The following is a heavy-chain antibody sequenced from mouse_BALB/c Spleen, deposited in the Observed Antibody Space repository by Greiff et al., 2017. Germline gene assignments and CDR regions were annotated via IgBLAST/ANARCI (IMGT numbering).Heavy chain of an antibody. CDR1: GYTFTNHH. J-gene: IGHJ2*01. CDR2: IFPGTGTT. V-gene: IGHV1S132*01. D-gene: IGHD1-1*01. Sequence: VQLQQSGAELVRPGASVKISCKAFGYTFTNHHINWVKQRPGQGLGWIGEIFPGTGTTYYNEKFKGKATLTIDTSSSTAYMQLSSLTSEDSAVYFGARGPDYYGSSSFDDWGQGTTLTVSS. CDR3: ARGPDYYGSSSFDD.